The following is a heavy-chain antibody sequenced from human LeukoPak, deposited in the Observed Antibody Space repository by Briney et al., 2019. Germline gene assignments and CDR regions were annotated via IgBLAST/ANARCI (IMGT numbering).Heavy chain of an antibody. V-gene: IGHV1-69*13. CDR1: GGTFSSYA. CDR2: IIPIFGTA. Sequence: SVKVSCKASGGTFSSYAISWVRQAPGQGLEWMGGIIPIFGTANYAQKFQGRVTITADESTSTAYMELSSLRSEDTAVYYCARDGRIGMYSSSWYGRRVWYYFDYWGQGTLVTVSS. J-gene: IGHJ4*02. D-gene: IGHD6-13*01. CDR3: ARDGRIGMYSSSWYGRRVWYYFDY.